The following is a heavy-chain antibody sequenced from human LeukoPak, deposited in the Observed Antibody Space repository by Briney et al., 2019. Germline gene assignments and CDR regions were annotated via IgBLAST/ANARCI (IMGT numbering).Heavy chain of an antibody. J-gene: IGHJ4*02. Sequence: GESLKIYCKWSRYSFTIYWLGSMRQMPGKGLEWMGHIYPGDSDTRYRPSFQGQVTVSAVKSLSTPYLQWRSLQAPGSAIHYRTKRASGCDYWGQGTLVTVSS. CDR1: RYSFTIYW. V-gene: IGHV5-51*06. CDR3: TKRASGCDY. CDR2: IYPGDSDT. D-gene: IGHD6-19*01.